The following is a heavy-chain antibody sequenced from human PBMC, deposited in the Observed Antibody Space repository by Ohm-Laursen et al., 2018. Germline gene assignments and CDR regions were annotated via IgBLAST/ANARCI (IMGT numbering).Heavy chain of an antibody. J-gene: IGHJ6*02. CDR1: GFTFSSYW. CDR3: ARCKQPRDYYGMDV. Sequence: SLRLSRAASGFTFSSYWMSWVRQAPGKGLEWVANIKQDGSEKYYVDSVKGRFTISRDNAKNSLYLQMNSLRAEDTAVYYCARCKQPRDYYGMDVWGQGTTVTVSS. V-gene: IGHV3-7*03. D-gene: IGHD6-13*01. CDR2: IKQDGSEK.